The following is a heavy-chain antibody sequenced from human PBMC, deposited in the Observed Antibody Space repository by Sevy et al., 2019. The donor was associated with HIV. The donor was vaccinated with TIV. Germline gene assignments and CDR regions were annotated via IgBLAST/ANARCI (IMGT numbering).Heavy chain of an antibody. CDR1: GVTFNSYA. V-gene: IGHV1-69*13. D-gene: IGHD3-22*01. J-gene: IGHJ4*02. CDR3: TRGVTKIIGGGYYFDY. Sequence: ASVKVSCKASGVTFNSYAFHWVRQAPGQGLEWMGGIIPMFGTTDYAQKFQGRVTISADESTSTVYMELSSLRSEDTAVYYWTRGVTKIIGGGYYFDYWGQGTLVTVSS. CDR2: IIPMFGTT.